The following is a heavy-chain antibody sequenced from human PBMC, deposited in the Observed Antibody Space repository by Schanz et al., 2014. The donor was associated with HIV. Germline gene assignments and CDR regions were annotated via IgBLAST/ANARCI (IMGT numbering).Heavy chain of an antibody. CDR1: GYTFTTYD. V-gene: IGHV1-8*01. CDR3: ARRRSEIVPAAIVLHYYYGFDV. D-gene: IGHD2-2*02. J-gene: IGHJ6*02. Sequence: QVQLVQSGAEVKKPGASVRVSCEASGYTFTTYDINWVRQAPGQGLEWMGWVNPESGNTGMADTFLGRLSLTRFTATGTAYMELDSLRSEDTAVYYCARRRSEIVPAAIVLHYYYGFDVWGQGTTVTVSS. CDR2: VNPESGNT.